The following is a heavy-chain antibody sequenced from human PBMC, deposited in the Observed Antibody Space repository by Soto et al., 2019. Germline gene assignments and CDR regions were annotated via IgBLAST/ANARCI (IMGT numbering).Heavy chain of an antibody. J-gene: IGHJ6*02. CDR2: ISWNSGSI. D-gene: IGHD3-10*01. V-gene: IGHV3-9*01. CDR1: GFTFDDYA. Sequence: GGSLRLSCAASGFTFDDYAMHWVRQAPGKGLEWVSGISWNSGSIGYADSVKGRFTISRDNAKNSLYLQMNSLRAEDTALYYCAKSYGSGSDLYYYYYYGMDVWGQGTTVTSP. CDR3: AKSYGSGSDLYYYYYYGMDV.